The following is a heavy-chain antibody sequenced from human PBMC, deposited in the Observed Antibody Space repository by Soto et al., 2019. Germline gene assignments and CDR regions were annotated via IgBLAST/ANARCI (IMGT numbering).Heavy chain of an antibody. D-gene: IGHD3-16*01. V-gene: IGHV3-33*01. CDR2: IWYDGSNK. CDR1: GFTFSSYG. J-gene: IGHJ6*03. Sequence: QVQLVESGGGVVQPGRSLRLSCAASGFTFSSYGMHWVRQAPGKGLEWVAVIWYDGSNKYYADSVKGRFTISRDNSKNTLYLQMNILRAEDTAVYYCARAFSPGYVYYMDVWGKGTTVTVSS. CDR3: ARAFSPGYVYYMDV.